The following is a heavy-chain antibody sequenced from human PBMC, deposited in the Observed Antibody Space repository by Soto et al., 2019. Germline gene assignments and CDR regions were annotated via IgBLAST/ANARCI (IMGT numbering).Heavy chain of an antibody. Sequence: GGSLRLSCAASGFTFSSYAMSWVRQAPGKGLEWVSAISGSGGSTYYADSVKGRFTISRDNSKNTLYLQMNSLRAEDTAVYYCAKDLFSPSPLRSIAAAGPFDYWGQGTLVTVSS. CDR3: AKDLFSPSPLRSIAAAGPFDY. CDR2: ISGSGGST. CDR1: GFTFSSYA. J-gene: IGHJ4*02. V-gene: IGHV3-23*01. D-gene: IGHD6-13*01.